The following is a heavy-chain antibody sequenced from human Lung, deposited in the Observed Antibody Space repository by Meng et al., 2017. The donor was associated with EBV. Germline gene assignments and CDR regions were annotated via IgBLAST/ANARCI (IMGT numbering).Heavy chain of an antibody. J-gene: IGHJ2*01. CDR1: GDSVSSSSAA. V-gene: IGHV6-1*01. CDR2: TYYRSKWYN. CDR3: ARGATSVFDL. Sequence: QFHLQQSGPGLVQPPQTLSLTCVTSGDSVSSSSAAWTWIRQSPSRGLEWLGRTYYRSKWYNDYAVFVKSRITINPDTSKNQFSLQLNSVTPEDTAVYYCARGATSVFDLWGRGTLVTVSS.